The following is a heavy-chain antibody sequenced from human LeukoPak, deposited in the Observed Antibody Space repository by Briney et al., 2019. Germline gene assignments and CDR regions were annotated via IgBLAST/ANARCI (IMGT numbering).Heavy chain of an antibody. J-gene: IGHJ4*02. D-gene: IGHD2-21*01. V-gene: IGHV3-48*02. CDR1: GFTFSGYA. Sequence: GGSPRLSCAASGFTFSGYAMNWVRQAPGKGLEWVSHIYISSSSNIISYADSVKGRFTISRDNAQNSLYLQMNGLRDEDTAVYYCVRDRAYSFDYSGQGILVTVPS. CDR3: VRDRAYSFDY. CDR2: ISSSSNII.